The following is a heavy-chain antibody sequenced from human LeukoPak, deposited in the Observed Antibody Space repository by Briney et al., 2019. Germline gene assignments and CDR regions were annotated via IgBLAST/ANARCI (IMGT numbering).Heavy chain of an antibody. Sequence: GGSLRLSCEGSAFIFSGHWMNWVRQTPGRGLEWVASIKEDGSERQYVDSVKGRFTISRDNAKNSLYLQMNSLRAEDTAVYYCARAHARNYYGMDVWGQGTTVTVSS. V-gene: IGHV3-7*03. CDR2: IKEDGSER. J-gene: IGHJ6*02. CDR3: ARAHARNYYGMDV. D-gene: IGHD2-8*01. CDR1: AFIFSGHW.